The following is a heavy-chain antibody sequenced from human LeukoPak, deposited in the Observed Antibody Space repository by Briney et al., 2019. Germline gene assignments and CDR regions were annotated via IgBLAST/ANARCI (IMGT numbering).Heavy chain of an antibody. D-gene: IGHD1-26*01. CDR3: ARGFEVGAKGWFDP. J-gene: IGHJ5*02. CDR1: GFTFSSYG. Sequence: GGSLRLSCAASGFTFSSYGMHWVRQAPGKGLEWVAVIWYDGSNKYYADSVKGRFTISRDNSKNTLYLQMNSLRAEDTAVYYCARGFEVGAKGWFDPWGQGTLVTVSS. V-gene: IGHV3-33*08. CDR2: IWYDGSNK.